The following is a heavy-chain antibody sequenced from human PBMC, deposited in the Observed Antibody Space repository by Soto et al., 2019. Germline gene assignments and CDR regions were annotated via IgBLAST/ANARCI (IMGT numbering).Heavy chain of an antibody. CDR1: GGSISSSSYY. D-gene: IGHD1-26*01. CDR3: ARRIGGSRGTFDY. Sequence: QLQLQESGPGLVKPSETLSLTCTVSGGSISSSSYYWGWIRQPPGKGLEWIGSIYYSGSTYYNPSLKSRVTISVDTSKNQFSLKLSSVTAADTAVYYCARRIGGSRGTFDYWGQGTLVTVSS. CDR2: IYYSGST. V-gene: IGHV4-39*01. J-gene: IGHJ4*02.